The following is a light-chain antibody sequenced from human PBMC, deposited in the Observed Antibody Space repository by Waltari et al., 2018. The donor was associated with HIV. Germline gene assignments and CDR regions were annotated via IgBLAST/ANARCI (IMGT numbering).Light chain of an antibody. CDR1: ALPKQY. Sequence: SYELTQPPSVSVSPGQTARIPCSGDALPKQYASWYQQKPAKAPVLVIYKDSERPSGIPERFSGSSSGTPVTLTISGVQAEDEADYYCQSADSSGTYRVFGGGTKLTVL. J-gene: IGLJ3*02. V-gene: IGLV3-25*03. CDR2: KDS. CDR3: QSADSSGTYRV.